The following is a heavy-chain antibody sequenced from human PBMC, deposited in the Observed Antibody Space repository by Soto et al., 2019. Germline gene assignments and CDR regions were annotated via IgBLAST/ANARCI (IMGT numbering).Heavy chain of an antibody. CDR3: AKDLYITGASDLYYYYYGMDV. D-gene: IGHD1-20*01. CDR1: GFTFSGYG. Sequence: VQLVESGGGVVQPGRSLRLSCAASGFTFSGYGMHWVRQAPGKGLEWVAVISYDGSNKYYADSVKGRFTISRDNSKNTLYLQMNSLRAEETAVYYCAKDLYITGASDLYYYYYGMDVWGQGTTVTVSS. J-gene: IGHJ6*02. CDR2: ISYDGSNK. V-gene: IGHV3-30*18.